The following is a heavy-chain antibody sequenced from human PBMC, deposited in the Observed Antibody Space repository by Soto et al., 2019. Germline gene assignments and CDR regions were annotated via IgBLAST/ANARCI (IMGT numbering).Heavy chain of an antibody. CDR2: ISGSGGST. J-gene: IGHJ4*02. CDR3: AKEGGLGYCTNGVCYEEGKAFDY. Sequence: GGSLRLSCAASGFTFSSYAMSWVRQAPGKGLEWVSAISGSGGSTYYADSVKGRFTISRDNSKNTLYLQMNSLRAEDTAVYYCAKEGGLGYCTNGVCYEEGKAFDYWGQGTLVTVSS. V-gene: IGHV3-23*01. D-gene: IGHD2-8*01. CDR1: GFTFSSYA.